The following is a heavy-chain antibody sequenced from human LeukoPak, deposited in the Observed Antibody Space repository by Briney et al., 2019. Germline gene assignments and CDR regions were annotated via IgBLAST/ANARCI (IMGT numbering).Heavy chain of an antibody. CDR1: GGSFSGYY. CDR2: INHSGST. V-gene: IGHV4-34*01. D-gene: IGHD3-3*01. J-gene: IGHJ6*02. CDR3: ARVVRKDYDFWSGYSPVDYYYGMDV. Sequence: PSETLSLTCAVYGGSFSGYYWSWIRQPPGKGLEWIGEINHSGSTNYNPSPKSRVTISVDTSKNQFSLKLSSVTAADTAVYYCARVVRKDYDFWSGYSPVDYYYGMDVWGQGTTVTVSS.